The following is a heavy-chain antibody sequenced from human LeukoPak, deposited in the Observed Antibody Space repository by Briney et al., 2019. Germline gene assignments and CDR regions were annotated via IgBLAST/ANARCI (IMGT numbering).Heavy chain of an antibody. D-gene: IGHD4-23*01. CDR1: GGSFSGYY. CDR3: ARGYDYGGNSGGFDY. CDR2: INHSGST. V-gene: IGHV4-34*01. Sequence: PSETLSLTCALYGGSFSGYYWSWIRQPPGKGLEWNGEINHSGSTNYNPSIKSRVTISVDTSKNQLSLKLSSVTAADTAVYYCARGYDYGGNSGGFDYWGQGTLVTVSS. J-gene: IGHJ4*02.